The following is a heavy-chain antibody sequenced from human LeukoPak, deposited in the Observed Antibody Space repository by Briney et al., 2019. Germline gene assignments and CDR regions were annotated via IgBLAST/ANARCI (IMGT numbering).Heavy chain of an antibody. V-gene: IGHV1-46*01. Sequence: ASVKVSCKASGYTFTSYYMHWVRQAPGQGLEWMGIINPSGGSTSYAQKFQGGVTMTRDTSTSTVYMELSSLRSEDTAVYYCARDVVGATRLFHFDYWGQGTLVTVSS. CDR2: INPSGGST. J-gene: IGHJ4*02. D-gene: IGHD1-26*01. CDR3: ARDVVGATRLFHFDY. CDR1: GYTFTSYY.